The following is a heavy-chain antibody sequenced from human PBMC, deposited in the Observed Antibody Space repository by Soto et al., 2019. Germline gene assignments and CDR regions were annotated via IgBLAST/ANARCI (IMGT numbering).Heavy chain of an antibody. Sequence: GGSLRLSCAASGFTFSSYAMSWVRQAPGKGLEWVSAISGSGGSTYYADSVKGRFTISRDNSKNTLYLQMNSLRAEDTAVYYCAKDGSHDYGDPYYYYGMDVWGQGTTVTVSS. V-gene: IGHV3-23*01. CDR1: GFTFSSYA. CDR3: AKDGSHDYGDPYYYYGMDV. D-gene: IGHD4-17*01. J-gene: IGHJ6*02. CDR2: ISGSGGST.